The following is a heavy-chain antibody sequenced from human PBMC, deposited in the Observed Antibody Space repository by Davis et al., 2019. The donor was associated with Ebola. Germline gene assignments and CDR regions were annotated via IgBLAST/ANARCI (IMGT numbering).Heavy chain of an antibody. CDR3: AITPYYYYGMDV. CDR1: GGSISSSSYY. V-gene: IGHV4-39*01. CDR2: IYYSGST. J-gene: IGHJ6*02. Sequence: MPGGSLRLSCTVSGGSISSSSYYWGWIRQPPGKGLEWIGSIYYSGSTYYNPSLKSRVTISVDTSKNQFSLKLSSVTAADTAVYYCAITPYYYYGMDVWGQGTTVTVSS.